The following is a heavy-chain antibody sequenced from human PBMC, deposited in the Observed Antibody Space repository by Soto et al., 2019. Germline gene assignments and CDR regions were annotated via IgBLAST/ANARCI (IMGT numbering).Heavy chain of an antibody. D-gene: IGHD3-16*01. J-gene: IGHJ4*02. CDR2: VYSSGTT. CDR3: ARDIGSYAYGEGY. Sequence: SETLSLTCIVSGGSINSYWWSWIRQPAGKGLEWIGRVYSSGTTDYNPSLNSRATLSVETSKNQFSLKLSSVTAADTAVYYCARDIGSYAYGEGYWGQGIQVTVSS. V-gene: IGHV4-4*07. CDR1: GGSINSYW.